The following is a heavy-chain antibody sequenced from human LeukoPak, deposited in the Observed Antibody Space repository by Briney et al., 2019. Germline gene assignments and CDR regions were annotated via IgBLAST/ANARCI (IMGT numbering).Heavy chain of an antibody. CDR3: ARLPVTFMRDCYMDV. J-gene: IGHJ6*03. V-gene: IGHV4-38-2*02. CDR2: INYSGAT. CDR1: DNSISSVFY. Sequence: SQTLSPTCTVSDNSISSVFYWGCIRQPPGKGLEWSGSINYSGATYYNPSLKSRVTMSVDTSKNQFSLKVSSVTAADTAIYDCARLPVTFMRDCYMDVWGKGTTVAVSS. D-gene: IGHD4-17*01.